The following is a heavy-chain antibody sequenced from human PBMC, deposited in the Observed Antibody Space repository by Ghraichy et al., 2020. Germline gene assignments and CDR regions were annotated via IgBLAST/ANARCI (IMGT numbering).Heavy chain of an antibody. D-gene: IGHD2-2*01. Sequence: SETLSLTCTVSGGSIYNYSWNWVRQAPGKGLEWIGNIFNTLSTSYNPSLKSRVTISVDLSKNQFSLKLISVTAADTAVFYCARSRSSPAATSRLIDVWGKGTTVTVSS. CDR3: ARSRSSPAATSRLIDV. CDR1: GGSIYNYS. CDR2: IFNTLST. V-gene: IGHV4-59*01. J-gene: IGHJ6*04.